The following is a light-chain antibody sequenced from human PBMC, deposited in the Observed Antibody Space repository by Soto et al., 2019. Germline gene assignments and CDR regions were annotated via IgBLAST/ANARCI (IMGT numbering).Light chain of an antibody. Sequence: QSALTQPPSVSGSPGQSVTISCTGTSRDVGDYDFVSWYHQHPGKVPKVIIYDVSERPSGVPDRFSGSKSGNTASLTISGLQAEDEAVYYCCSYAGGHTWVFGGGTKLTVL. V-gene: IGLV2-11*01. CDR1: SRDVGDYDF. J-gene: IGLJ3*02. CDR3: CSYAGGHTWV. CDR2: DVS.